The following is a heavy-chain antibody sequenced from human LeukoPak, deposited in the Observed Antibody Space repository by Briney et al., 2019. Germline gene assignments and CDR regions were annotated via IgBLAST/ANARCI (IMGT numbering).Heavy chain of an antibody. J-gene: IGHJ2*01. V-gene: IGHV1-46*01. CDR1: GYTFTSYY. Sequence: GASVKVSKASGYTFTSYYMHWVRQAPGQGLEWMVIINPSGGSTSYAQKFQGRVTMTRDMSTSTVYMELSSLRSEDTAVYYCARDGRYCSGGSCYSGSYWYFDLWGRGTLVTVSS. CDR2: INPSGGST. D-gene: IGHD2-15*01. CDR3: ARDGRYCSGGSCYSGSYWYFDL.